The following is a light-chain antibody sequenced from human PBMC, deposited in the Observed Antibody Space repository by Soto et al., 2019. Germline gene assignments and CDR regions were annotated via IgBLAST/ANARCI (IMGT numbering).Light chain of an antibody. CDR3: KSYAGSNTYV. CDR2: EVV. Sequence: QSVLTQPPSASGSPGQSVTISCTGTKNDVGFYDFVSWYQHHPGKAPRLIIYEVVQRPSGVPDRFSGSKSGITASLTVSGLQAADEADYFCKSYAGSNTYVFGRGTKVTVL. V-gene: IGLV2-8*01. CDR1: KNDVGFYDF. J-gene: IGLJ1*01.